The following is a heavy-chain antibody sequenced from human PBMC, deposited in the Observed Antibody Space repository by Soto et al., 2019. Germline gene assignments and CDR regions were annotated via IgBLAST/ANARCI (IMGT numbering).Heavy chain of an antibody. Sequence: GASVKVSCKASGYTFSSYGISWVRHAPGQGLEWMGWISAYNGNTNYAQKLQGRVTMTTDTSTSTAYMELRSLRSDDTAVYYCARVPTRSGWNLYFDYWGQGTLVTVSS. CDR1: GYTFSSYG. J-gene: IGHJ4*02. V-gene: IGHV1-18*01. CDR2: ISAYNGNT. CDR3: ARVPTRSGWNLYFDY. D-gene: IGHD6-19*01.